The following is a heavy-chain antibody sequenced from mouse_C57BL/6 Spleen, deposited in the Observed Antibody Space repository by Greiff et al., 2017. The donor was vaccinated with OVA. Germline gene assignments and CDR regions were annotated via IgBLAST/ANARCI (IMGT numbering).Heavy chain of an antibody. V-gene: IGHV1-82*01. CDR3: ARQLRPHCYD. D-gene: IGHD3-2*02. Sequence: VQLQQSGPELVKPGASVKISCKASGYAFSSYWMNWVKQRPGKGLEWIGRIYPGDGGTNYNGKFKGKATLSADKSSSTAYMQLSSLTSEDSAVYFCARQLRPHCYDWGQGTTLTVSS. CDR2: IYPGDGGT. J-gene: IGHJ2*01. CDR1: GYAFSSYW.